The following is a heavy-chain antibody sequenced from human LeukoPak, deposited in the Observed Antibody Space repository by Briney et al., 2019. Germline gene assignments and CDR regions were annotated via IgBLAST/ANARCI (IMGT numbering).Heavy chain of an antibody. V-gene: IGHV3-30*02. CDR1: GFTFSNHG. D-gene: IGHD3-9*01. Sequence: GGSLRLSCAASGFTFSNHGMHWVRQAPGKGLEWVAFIRYGGSKKYYADSVKGRFTISRDNSKNTLYLQMNSLRAGDTAMYYCANGPHYNILTGFYKVRSHLDYWGQGTLVTVSS. J-gene: IGHJ4*02. CDR2: IRYGGSKK. CDR3: ANGPHYNILTGFYKVRSHLDY.